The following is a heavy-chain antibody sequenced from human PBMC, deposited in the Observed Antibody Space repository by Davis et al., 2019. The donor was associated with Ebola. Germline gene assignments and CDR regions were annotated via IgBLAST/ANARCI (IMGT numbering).Heavy chain of an antibody. Sequence: GESLKISCAASGFTFSSYAMSWVRQAPGKGLEWVSAISGSGGSTYYADSVKGRFTISRDNSKNTLYLQMNSLRAEDTAVYYCAKDYYDSSGYYWYFDLWGRGTLVTVSS. CDR1: GFTFSSYA. CDR3: AKDYYDSSGYYWYFDL. D-gene: IGHD3-22*01. J-gene: IGHJ2*01. CDR2: ISGSGGST. V-gene: IGHV3-23*01.